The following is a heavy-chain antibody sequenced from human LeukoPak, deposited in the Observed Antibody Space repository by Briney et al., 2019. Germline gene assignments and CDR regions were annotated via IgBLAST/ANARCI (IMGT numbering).Heavy chain of an antibody. CDR1: GGSISSGGYY. D-gene: IGHD6-13*01. Sequence: SQTLSLTCTVSGGSISSGGYYWSWIRQHPGKGLEWIGYIYYSGSTYYNPSLKSRVTISVDTSKNQFSLKLSSVTAADTAVYYCARLSREKQQLVNYFDYWGQGTLVTVSS. J-gene: IGHJ4*02. CDR3: ARLSREKQQLVNYFDY. CDR2: IYYSGST. V-gene: IGHV4-31*03.